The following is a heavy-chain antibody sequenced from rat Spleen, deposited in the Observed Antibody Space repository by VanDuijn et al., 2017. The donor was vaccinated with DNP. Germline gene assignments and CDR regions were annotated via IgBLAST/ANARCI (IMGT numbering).Heavy chain of an antibody. Sequence: EVQLVESGGGLVQPGRSLKLSCVASGFTLSDYYMAWVRQAPTKGLEWVATISYDGITTYYRDSVKGRFTISRDNAQSTLYLQMDSLRSEDTATYYCARHRTIMPYYYSMDAWGQGASVTVSS. J-gene: IGHJ4*01. D-gene: IGHD1-12*01. V-gene: IGHV5-7*01. CDR3: ARHRTIMPYYYSMDA. CDR2: ISYDGITT. CDR1: GFTLSDYY.